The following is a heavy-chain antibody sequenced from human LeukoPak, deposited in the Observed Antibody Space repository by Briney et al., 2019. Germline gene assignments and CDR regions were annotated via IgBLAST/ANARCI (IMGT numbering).Heavy chain of an antibody. J-gene: IGHJ4*02. CDR2: INPNSGGT. CDR3: ARGLVGATLDFAY. Sequence: ASVTVSCKASGYTYTGYYMHWVRQAPGQGLEWMGWINPNSGGTNYAQKFQGRVTMTRDTSISTAYMELSRLRSDDTAVYYCARGLVGATLDFAYWGQGTLVTVSS. CDR1: GYTYTGYY. D-gene: IGHD1-26*01. V-gene: IGHV1-2*02.